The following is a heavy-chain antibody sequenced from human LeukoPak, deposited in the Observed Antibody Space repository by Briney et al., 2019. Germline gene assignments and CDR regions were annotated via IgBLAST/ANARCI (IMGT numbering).Heavy chain of an antibody. J-gene: IGHJ4*02. V-gene: IGHV4-61*09. Sequence: TLSLTCTVSGDSINSDNYYWSWIRQPAGKGLEWIGHIYAGGSTKYNPSLESRVTISVDTSKNQFSLKLSSVTAADTAVYYCARDGYGDYYIDYWGQGTLVTVSS. CDR2: IYAGGST. CDR3: ARDGYGDYYIDY. D-gene: IGHD4-17*01. CDR1: GDSINSDNYY.